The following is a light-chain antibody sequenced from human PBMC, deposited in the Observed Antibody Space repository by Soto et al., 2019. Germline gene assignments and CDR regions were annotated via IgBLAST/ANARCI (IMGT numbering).Light chain of an antibody. Sequence: QPVLTQPPSVSGAPGQRVTISCTGSSSNIGAGYDVHWYQQLPGTAPKLLIYVNSNRPSGVPDRFSGSKSGTSASLAITGLQAEDEADYYCQSYDSSLSGRVVFGGGTKLTVL. J-gene: IGLJ2*01. CDR1: SSNIGAGYD. V-gene: IGLV1-40*01. CDR2: VNS. CDR3: QSYDSSLSGRVV.